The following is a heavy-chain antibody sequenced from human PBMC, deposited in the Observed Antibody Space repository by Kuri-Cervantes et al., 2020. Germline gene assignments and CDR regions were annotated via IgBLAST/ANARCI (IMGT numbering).Heavy chain of an antibody. J-gene: IGHJ5*02. Sequence: SETLSLTCTVSGYSISSGYYWSWIRQPPGKGLEWIGYIYYSGSTNYNPSLKSRVTISVDTSKNQFSLKLSSVTAADTAVYYCARDSRVGWFDPWGQGTLVTVSS. CDR2: IYYSGST. V-gene: IGHV4-61*01. CDR3: ARDSRVGWFDP. D-gene: IGHD2-15*01. CDR1: GYSISSGYY.